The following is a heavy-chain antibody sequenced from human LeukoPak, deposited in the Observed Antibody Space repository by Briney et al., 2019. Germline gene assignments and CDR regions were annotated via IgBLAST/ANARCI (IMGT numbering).Heavy chain of an antibody. CDR2: INHGGEYT. CDR1: GFRFSNCA. V-gene: IGHV3-23*01. J-gene: IGHJ6*02. D-gene: IGHD6-19*01. Sequence: GGSLRLSCAASGFRFSNCAMNWVRQAPGKAPEWVSGINHGGEYTYYEDSVKGRFTISRDNSKNTLYLQMNSLRADDTALYCGARAVGQWPTGYYGMDVWGQGTTVTVSS. CDR3: ARAVGQWPTGYYGMDV.